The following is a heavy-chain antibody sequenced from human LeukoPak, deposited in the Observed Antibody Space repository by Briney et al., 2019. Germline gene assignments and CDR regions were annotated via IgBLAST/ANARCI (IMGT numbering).Heavy chain of an antibody. CDR2: ISSSSSYI. J-gene: IGHJ6*03. Sequence: PGGSLRLSCAASGFTFSTYSMNWVRQAPGKGLEWVSSISSSSSYIYYADSVKGRFTISRDNAKKSLYLQMSSLRAEDTAVYYCARDPEHGDYYYYYYMDVWGKGTTVTVSS. CDR1: GFTFSTYS. CDR3: ARDPEHGDYYYYYYMDV. D-gene: IGHD4-17*01. V-gene: IGHV3-21*01.